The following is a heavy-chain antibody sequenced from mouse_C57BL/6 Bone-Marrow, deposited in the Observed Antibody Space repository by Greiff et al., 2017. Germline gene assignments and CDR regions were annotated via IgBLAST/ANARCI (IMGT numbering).Heavy chain of an antibody. Sequence: QVQLKQSGAELVKPGASVKMSCKASGYTFTSYWITWVKQRPGQGLEWIGDIYPGSGSTNYNEKFKSKATLTVDTSSSTAYMQLSSLTSEDSAVYYCANDYENAMDYWGQGTSVTVSS. D-gene: IGHD2-4*01. CDR1: GYTFTSYW. J-gene: IGHJ4*01. CDR2: IYPGSGST. CDR3: ANDYENAMDY. V-gene: IGHV1-55*01.